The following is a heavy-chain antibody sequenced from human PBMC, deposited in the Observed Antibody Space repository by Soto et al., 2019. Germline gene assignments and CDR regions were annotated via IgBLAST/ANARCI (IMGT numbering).Heavy chain of an antibody. CDR1: GFTFSSYG. D-gene: IGHD6-13*01. V-gene: IGHV3-30*18. Sequence: QVPLVESGGGVVQPGRSLRLSCAASGFTFSSYGMHWVRQAPGKGLEWVAVISYDGSNKYYADSVKGRFTISRDNSKNTLYLQMNSLRAEDTAVYYCAKVPPYSSSLIDYWGQGTLVTVSS. CDR3: AKVPPYSSSLIDY. CDR2: ISYDGSNK. J-gene: IGHJ4*02.